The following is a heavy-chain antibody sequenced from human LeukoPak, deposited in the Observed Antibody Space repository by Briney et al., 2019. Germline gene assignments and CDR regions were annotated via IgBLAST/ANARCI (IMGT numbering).Heavy chain of an antibody. V-gene: IGHV1-2*02. J-gene: IGHJ4*02. Sequence: VASVKVSCKASGYTFTGYYMHWVRQAPGQGLEWMGWINPNSGGTNYAQKFQGRVTMTRDTSISTAYMELSRLRSDDTAVYYCARALTVTTVFLGYWGQGTLVTVSS. CDR3: ARALTVTTVFLGY. CDR1: GYTFTGYY. D-gene: IGHD4-11*01. CDR2: INPNSGGT.